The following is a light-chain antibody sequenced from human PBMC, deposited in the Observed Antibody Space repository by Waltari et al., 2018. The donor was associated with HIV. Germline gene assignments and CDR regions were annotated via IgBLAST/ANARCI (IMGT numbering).Light chain of an antibody. J-gene: IGLJ3*02. CDR1: SGINVTTYR. CDR2: YRSDSDK. V-gene: IGLV5-45*02. CDR3: MIWHSSAWV. Sequence: QAVLTQPSSLSASPGASASLPCTLRSGINVTTYRIYCYQQKPGSPTQHLLRYRSDSDKQRGSGGPSRFSGSKDASANAGIFLISGLQSDDDAYYYCMIWHSSAWVFGGGTKLTVL.